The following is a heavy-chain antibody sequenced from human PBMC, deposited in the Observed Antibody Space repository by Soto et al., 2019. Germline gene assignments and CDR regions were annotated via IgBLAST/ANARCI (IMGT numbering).Heavy chain of an antibody. V-gene: IGHV4-4*08. CDR1: GVSVRRFY. CDR2: IYNGGTT. J-gene: IGHJ4*02. CDR3: VQTTGWPGFDF. Sequence: QVQLQESGPGLVKPSETLSLTCTVSGVSVRRFYYSWVRQSPGKGLEWIGNIYNGGTTNYTSSLKSRVAIFVDKSKNQLSENLTSMTDADTAIYYSVQTTGWPGFDFWGQGILVTVSS. D-gene: IGHD6-19*01.